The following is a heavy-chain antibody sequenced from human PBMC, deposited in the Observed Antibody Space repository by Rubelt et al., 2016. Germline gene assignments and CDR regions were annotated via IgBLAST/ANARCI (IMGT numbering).Heavy chain of an antibody. V-gene: IGHV4-39*07. Sequence: QLQLQESGPGLVKPSETLSLTCTVSGGSISSSSYYWGWIRQPPGKGLEWIGSIYYSGSTYYNPFLKSRVTISVDTSKNQFSLKVSSVTAADTAVYYCALHQPYGDYTAGTKPVYWGQGTLVTVSS. J-gene: IGHJ4*02. CDR3: ALHQPYGDYTAGTKPVY. CDR2: IYYSGST. D-gene: IGHD4-17*01. CDR1: GGSISSSSYY.